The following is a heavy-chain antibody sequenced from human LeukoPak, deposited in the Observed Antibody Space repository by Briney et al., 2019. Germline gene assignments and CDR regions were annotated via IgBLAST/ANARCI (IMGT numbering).Heavy chain of an antibody. J-gene: IGHJ4*02. Sequence: PGGSLRLSCAASGFTFSDYYMSWIRRAPGKGLEWVSYISSSGSTIYYADSVKGRFTISRDNAKNSLYLQMNSLRAEDTAVYYCARELHGFWSERGNFDYWGQGTLVTVSS. D-gene: IGHD3-3*01. CDR3: ARELHGFWSERGNFDY. CDR1: GFTFSDYY. V-gene: IGHV3-11*01. CDR2: ISSSGSTI.